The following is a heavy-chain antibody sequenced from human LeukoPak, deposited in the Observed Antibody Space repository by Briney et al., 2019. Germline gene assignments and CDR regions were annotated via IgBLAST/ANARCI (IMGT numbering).Heavy chain of an antibody. CDR2: ISSSSSYI. Sequence: PGRSLRLSCAASGFTFSSYSMNWVRQAPGKGLEWVSSISSSSSYIYYADSVKGRFTISRDNAKNSLYLQMNSLRAEDTAVYYCAREGYSYGQSPYFDYWGQGTLVTVSS. J-gene: IGHJ4*02. CDR3: AREGYSYGQSPYFDY. CDR1: GFTFSSYS. V-gene: IGHV3-21*01. D-gene: IGHD5-18*01.